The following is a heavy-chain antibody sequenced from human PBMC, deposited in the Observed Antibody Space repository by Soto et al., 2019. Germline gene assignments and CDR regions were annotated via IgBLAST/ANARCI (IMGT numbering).Heavy chain of an antibody. Sequence: SSETLSLTCTVSGGSISSGDYYWSWIRQPPGKGLEWIGYIYYSGSTYYNPSLKSRVTISVDTSKNQFSLKLSSVTAADTAVYYCARDQPFWSATDYYYGMDVWGQGTTVTVSS. CDR1: GGSISSGDYY. V-gene: IGHV4-30-4*01. CDR3: ARDQPFWSATDYYYGMDV. J-gene: IGHJ6*02. CDR2: IYYSGST. D-gene: IGHD3-3*01.